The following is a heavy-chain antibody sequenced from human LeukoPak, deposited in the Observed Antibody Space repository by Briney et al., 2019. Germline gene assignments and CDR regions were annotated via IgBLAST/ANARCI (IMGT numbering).Heavy chain of an antibody. CDR3: AKQSLLLRGPLLIYYFDF. J-gene: IGHJ4*02. CDR1: GFTFRSYA. CDR2: ISGGDPTT. V-gene: IGHV3-23*01. D-gene: IGHD3-10*01. Sequence: PGRSLRLSCAASGFTFRSYAIHWVRQAPGKGLEWVSSISGGDPTTYYADSVKGRFTISRDNSKNTLYLQMNSLRAEDTAIYYCAKQSLLLRGPLLIYYFDFWGQGTLVTVSS.